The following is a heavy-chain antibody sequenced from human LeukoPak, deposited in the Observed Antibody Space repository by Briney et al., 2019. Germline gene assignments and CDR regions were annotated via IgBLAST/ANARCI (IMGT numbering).Heavy chain of an antibody. V-gene: IGHV1-46*01. Sequence: ASVKVSCKASGYTFTSYYMHWVRQAPGQGLEWMGIINPSGGSTSYAQKFQGRVTMTRDMSTSTVYMELSSLRSEDTAVYYCATRYCSGGSCPNYYYYYINVWGKGTTVTISS. D-gene: IGHD2-15*01. CDR3: ATRYCSGGSCPNYYYYYINV. CDR1: GYTFTSYY. CDR2: INPSGGST. J-gene: IGHJ6*03.